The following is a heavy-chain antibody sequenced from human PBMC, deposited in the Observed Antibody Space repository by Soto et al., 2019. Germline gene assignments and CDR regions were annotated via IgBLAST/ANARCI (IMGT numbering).Heavy chain of an antibody. Sequence: QVQLMQSGAEVKKPGSSVKVSCKASGGTFSSYAISWVRQAPGQGLEWMGGILPILGTANYEEKFQGRVTITADASTSTPYMELSSLRYEDSAVYYCARPGVEYSYENDYCGLGTLVTVSS. CDR2: ILPILGTA. D-gene: IGHD5-18*01. J-gene: IGHJ4*02. V-gene: IGHV1-69*01. CDR1: GGTFSSYA. CDR3: ARPGVEYSYENDY.